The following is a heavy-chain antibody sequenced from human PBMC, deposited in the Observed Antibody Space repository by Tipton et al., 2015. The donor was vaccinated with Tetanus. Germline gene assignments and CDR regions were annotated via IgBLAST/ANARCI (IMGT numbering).Heavy chain of an antibody. D-gene: IGHD4/OR15-4a*01. CDR3: ARMGVTYGGVVY. Sequence: TLSLTCAVSGGTFSGFYWSWIRQPPGKGLEWIGEINHRGGTSYNPSPKSRVTISADMSKNQSSLKLTSVTAADTATYYCARMGVTYGGVVYCGQRTLGTVAP. V-gene: IGHV4-34*01. CDR2: INHRGGT. CDR1: GGTFSGFY. J-gene: IGHJ4*02.